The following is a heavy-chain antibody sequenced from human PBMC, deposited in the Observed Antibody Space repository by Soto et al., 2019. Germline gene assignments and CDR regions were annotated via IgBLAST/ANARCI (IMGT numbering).Heavy chain of an antibody. J-gene: IGHJ5*02. D-gene: IGHD2-21*01. CDR1: GGTFSSYA. CDR3: ARLILKDDGGDVWFDP. CDR2: STPIFGTE. V-gene: IGHV1-69*13. Sequence: SLYDSCRASGGTFSSYAISWVRQAPVQGLEWTGGSTPIFGTENNAQKAQGRVTSAADESTSTDHIGPSSLRSGDTSLYSCARLILKDDGGDVWFDPLGQGIPVNVAS.